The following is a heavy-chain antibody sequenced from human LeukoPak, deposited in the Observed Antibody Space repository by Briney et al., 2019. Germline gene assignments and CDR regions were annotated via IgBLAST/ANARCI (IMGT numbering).Heavy chain of an antibody. V-gene: IGHV4-39*07. J-gene: IGHJ4*02. CDR3: ARVDYDILTGHGLPGY. CDR1: GGSISSSSYY. CDR2: IYYSGST. D-gene: IGHD3-9*01. Sequence: SETLSLTCTVSGGSISSSSYYWGWIRQPPGKGLEWNGSIYYSGSTYYNPSLKSRVTISVDTSKNQFSLKLSSVTAADTAVYYCARVDYDILTGHGLPGYWGQGTLVTVSS.